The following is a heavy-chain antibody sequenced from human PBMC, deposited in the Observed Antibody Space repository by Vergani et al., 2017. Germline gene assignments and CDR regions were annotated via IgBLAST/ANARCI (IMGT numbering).Heavy chain of an antibody. D-gene: IGHD6-19*01. CDR1: GFTFSSYA. Sequence: QVQLVESGGGVVQPGRSLRLSCAASGFTFSSYAMHWVRQAPGKGLEWVAVISYDGSNKYYADSVKGRFTISRDNSKNTRDLQMNSLRAEDTAVYYCARDIRTVAGPTYFDYWGQGTLVTVSS. J-gene: IGHJ4*02. CDR2: ISYDGSNK. CDR3: ARDIRTVAGPTYFDY. V-gene: IGHV3-30-3*01.